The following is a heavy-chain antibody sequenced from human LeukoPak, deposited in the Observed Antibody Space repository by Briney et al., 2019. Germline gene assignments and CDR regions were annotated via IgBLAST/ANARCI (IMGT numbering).Heavy chain of an antibody. D-gene: IGHD2-21*01. Sequence: PSETLSLTCAVYGGSFSGYYWSWIRQPPGKGLEWIGEINHSGSTNYNPSLKSRVTISVDTSKNQFSLKLSSVTAADTAVYYRARSAQRIPFDYWGQGTLVTVSS. J-gene: IGHJ4*02. CDR2: INHSGST. CDR3: ARSAQRIPFDY. V-gene: IGHV4-34*01. CDR1: GGSFSGYY.